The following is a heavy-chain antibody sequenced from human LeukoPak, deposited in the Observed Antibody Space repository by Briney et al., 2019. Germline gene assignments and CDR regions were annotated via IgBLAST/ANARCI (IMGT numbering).Heavy chain of an antibody. Sequence: GGSLILSCAASGFTFSIYSLTWVRQAPGKGLEWVSSISSTSTYIYYADSVKGRSTISRDNAQNSLYLQMNSLRAEDTAVYSCARVAAGAETHTLHYHYMDVWGKGTTVTVSS. CDR2: ISSTSTYI. CDR3: ARVAAGAETHTLHYHYMDV. D-gene: IGHD6-13*01. V-gene: IGHV3-21*01. J-gene: IGHJ6*03. CDR1: GFTFSIYS.